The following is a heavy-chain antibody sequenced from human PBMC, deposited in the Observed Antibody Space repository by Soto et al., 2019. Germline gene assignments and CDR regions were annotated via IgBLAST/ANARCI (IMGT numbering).Heavy chain of an antibody. CDR2: INHSGHT. CDR1: GGSISSGGYS. CDR3: ARSGHLFDY. D-gene: IGHD3-10*01. Sequence: PSETLSLTCAVSGGSISSGGYSWSWIRQPPGKGLEWIGEINHSGHTNYNPSLKSRVTISVDTSKNQFSLKLSSVTAADTAVYYCARSGHLFDYWGQGILVTVSS. V-gene: IGHV4-34*01. J-gene: IGHJ4*02.